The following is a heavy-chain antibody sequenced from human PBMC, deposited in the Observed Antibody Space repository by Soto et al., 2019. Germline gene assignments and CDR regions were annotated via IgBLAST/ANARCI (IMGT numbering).Heavy chain of an antibody. D-gene: IGHD7-27*01. CDR3: ASHRGPNGPNY. CDR1: GDSISSNNYY. CDR2: MYHSGNT. J-gene: IGHJ4*02. V-gene: IGHV4-39*01. Sequence: QLQLQESGPGLVKPSETLSLTCTVSGDSISSNNYYWGWIRQPPGQGLEWIGSMYHSGNTYHNPSRKSRVTLSVNPSKNQLSVNLRSGTAAETAVYYCASHRGPNGPNYWGQRTLVTVSS.